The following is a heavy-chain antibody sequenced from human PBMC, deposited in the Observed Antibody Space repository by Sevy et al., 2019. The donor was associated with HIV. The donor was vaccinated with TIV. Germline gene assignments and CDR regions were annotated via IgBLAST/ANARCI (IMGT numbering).Heavy chain of an antibody. CDR3: ARAGTGSYRAYFDY. J-gene: IGHJ4*02. Sequence: GGSLRLSCAASEFTVSSSYMSWVRQAPGKGLEWVSILYSVGSTYYAASVKGRFAVSRDNSKNTRYLQMNRLRAEATAVYYCARAGTGSYRAYFDYWGQGTLVTVSS. V-gene: IGHV3-53*01. D-gene: IGHD1-26*01. CDR1: EFTVSSSY. CDR2: LYSVGST.